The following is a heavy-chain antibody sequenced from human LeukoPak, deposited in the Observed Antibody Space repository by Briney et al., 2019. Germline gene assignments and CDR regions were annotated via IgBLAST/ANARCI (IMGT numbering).Heavy chain of an antibody. J-gene: IGHJ6*02. V-gene: IGHV3-30*03. Sequence: GGSLRLSCAASGFIFSNFDMHWVRQAPGKGLQWMALLSQSGIKASYADSVRGRFTISRDNSKNTLYLQMNSLRAEDTAVYYCARVRTTVTSNYYYYYGMDVWGQGTTVIVSS. D-gene: IGHD4-17*01. CDR1: GFIFSNFD. CDR2: LSQSGIKA. CDR3: ARVRTTVTSNYYYYYGMDV.